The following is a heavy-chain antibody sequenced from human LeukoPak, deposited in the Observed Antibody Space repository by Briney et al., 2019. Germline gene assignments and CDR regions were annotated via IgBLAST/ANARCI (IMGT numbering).Heavy chain of an antibody. CDR1: GFTFSSYA. D-gene: IGHD3-22*01. V-gene: IGHV3-64*01. CDR2: ISSNGGST. CDR3: ARGRVDSSGYNWFDP. J-gene: IGHJ5*02. Sequence: GGSLRLSCAASGFTFSSYAMHWVRQAPGKGLEYVSAISSNGGSTYYANSVKGRFTISRDNSKNTLYLQMGSLRAEDMAVYYCARGRVDSSGYNWFDPWGQGTLVTVSS.